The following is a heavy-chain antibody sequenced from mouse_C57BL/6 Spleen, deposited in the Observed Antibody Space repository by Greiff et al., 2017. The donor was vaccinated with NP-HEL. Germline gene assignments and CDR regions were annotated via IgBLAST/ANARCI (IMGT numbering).Heavy chain of an antibody. V-gene: IGHV1-15*01. CDR1: GYTFTDYE. Sequence: QVQLKESGAELVRPGASVTLSCKASGYTFTDYEMHWVKQTPVHGLEWIGAIDPETGGTAYNQKFKGKAILTADKSSSTAYMELRSLTSEDSAVYYCTKTPYGYDGGYYFDYWGQGTTLTVSS. CDR2: IDPETGGT. CDR3: TKTPYGYDGGYYFDY. J-gene: IGHJ2*01. D-gene: IGHD2-2*01.